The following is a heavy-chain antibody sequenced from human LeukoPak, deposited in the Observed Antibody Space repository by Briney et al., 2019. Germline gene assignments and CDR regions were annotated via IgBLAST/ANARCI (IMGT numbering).Heavy chain of an antibody. D-gene: IGHD3-16*01. CDR3: ARDYPRRGVNSYFDY. V-gene: IGHV3-7*01. CDR2: IKQDGSEK. J-gene: IGHJ4*02. Sequence: PGGSLRLSCAASGFTFSSYWMSWVRQAPGKGLEWVANIKQDGSEKYYVDSVKGRFTISRDNAKNSLYLQMNSLRAEDTAVYYCARDYPRRGVNSYFDYWGQGTLVTVSS. CDR1: GFTFSSYW.